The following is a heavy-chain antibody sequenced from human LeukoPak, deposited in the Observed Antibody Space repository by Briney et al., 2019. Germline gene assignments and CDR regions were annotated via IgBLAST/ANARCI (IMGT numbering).Heavy chain of an antibody. CDR1: GYTFTSYA. V-gene: IGHV1-3*04. J-gene: IGHJ4*02. CDR2: INTGNGNT. D-gene: IGHD4-17*01. CDR3: AREVSDDYGDYTDY. Sequence: ASVKVSCKASGYTFTSYALHWVRQAPGQRLEWMGFINTGNGNTKYSQDFQGRVTMTRDTSISTAYMELSRLRSDDTAVYYCAREVSDDYGDYTDYWGQGTLVTVSS.